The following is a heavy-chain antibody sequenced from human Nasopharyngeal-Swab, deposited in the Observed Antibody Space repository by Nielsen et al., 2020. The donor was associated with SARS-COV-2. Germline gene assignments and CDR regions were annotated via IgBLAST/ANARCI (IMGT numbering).Heavy chain of an antibody. CDR3: ARGGYQLLLRNYYYGMDV. CDR2: VDHTGRT. V-gene: IGHV4-34*01. J-gene: IGHJ6*02. CDR1: VGSFSGYY. D-gene: IGHD2/OR15-2a*01. Sequence: SETLSLTCAVHVGSFSGYYWSWVRQPPGKGLAWIGEVDHTGRTNNNPSLQSRVTMSVDTPKNQFSLTLSSVTAADTAVYYCARGGYQLLLRNYYYGMDVWSQGTTVTVSS.